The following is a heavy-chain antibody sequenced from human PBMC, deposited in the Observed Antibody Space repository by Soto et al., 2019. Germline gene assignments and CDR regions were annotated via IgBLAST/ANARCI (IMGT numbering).Heavy chain of an antibody. D-gene: IGHD3-3*01. CDR1: GFTFSSYA. J-gene: IGHJ5*02. CDR3: AKGTPLRYDFWSGYAPNWFDP. Sequence: WGSLRLSCAASGFTFSSYAMSWVRQAPGKGLEWVSAISGSGGSTYYADSVKGRFTISRDNSKNTLYLQMNSLRAEDTAVYYCAKGTPLRYDFWSGYAPNWFDPWGQGTLVTVSS. V-gene: IGHV3-23*01. CDR2: ISGSGGST.